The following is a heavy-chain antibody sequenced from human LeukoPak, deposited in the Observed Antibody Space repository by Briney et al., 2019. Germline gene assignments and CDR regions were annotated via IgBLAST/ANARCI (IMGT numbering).Heavy chain of an antibody. CDR1: GFTFSSYE. D-gene: IGHD3-10*02. J-gene: IGHJ6*04. Sequence: GGSLRLSCAASGFTFSSYEMNWVRQAPGKGLDWVSYISTSGSTIYYADSVKGRFTISRDNATNSLYLQMNSLRAEDTAVYYCAELGITMIGGVWGKGTTVTISS. CDR2: ISTSGSTI. CDR3: AELGITMIGGV. V-gene: IGHV3-48*03.